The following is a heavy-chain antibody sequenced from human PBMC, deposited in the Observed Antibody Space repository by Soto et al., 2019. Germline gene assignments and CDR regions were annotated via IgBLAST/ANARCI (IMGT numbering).Heavy chain of an antibody. CDR1: GFTFSSYG. CDR3: AKAIRGLRLPSLFDY. D-gene: IGHD5-12*01. Sequence: PGGSLRLSCAASGFTFSSYGMHWVRQAPGKGLEWVAVISYDGSNKYYADSVKGRFTISRDNSKNTLYLQMNSLRAEDTAVYYCAKAIRGLRLPSLFDYWGQGTLVTVSS. J-gene: IGHJ4*02. V-gene: IGHV3-30*18. CDR2: ISYDGSNK.